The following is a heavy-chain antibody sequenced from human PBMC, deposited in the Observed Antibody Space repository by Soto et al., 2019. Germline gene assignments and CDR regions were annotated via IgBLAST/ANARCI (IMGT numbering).Heavy chain of an antibody. CDR1: GYKVSTWHNFASYL. D-gene: IGHD3-3*01. J-gene: IGHJ6*02. Sequence: GESLKISCMGSGYKVSTWHNFASYLIAWVRQMPGKGLEWMGIIYPGDSDTRYSPYFQGQVTISADKSISTAYLQRSSLKASDTAMYYCARAGLSGYGMDVWGQGTTVTVSS. V-gene: IGHV5-51*01. CDR2: IYPGDSDT. CDR3: ARAGLSGYGMDV.